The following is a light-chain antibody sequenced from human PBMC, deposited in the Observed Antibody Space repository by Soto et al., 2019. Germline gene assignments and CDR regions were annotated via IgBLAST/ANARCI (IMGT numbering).Light chain of an antibody. CDR1: SSDGGGYNY. V-gene: IGLV2-14*01. CDR3: SSYTTISPHVV. Sequence: QSALTQPASVSGSPGQSITISCTGDSSDGGGYNYVSWYRQLPGNAPKLMIYDVSNRPSGVSNRFSGSKSGNTASLTISGLQAEYETDYYCSSYTTISPHVVFGGGPKLTVL. J-gene: IGLJ2*01. CDR2: DVS.